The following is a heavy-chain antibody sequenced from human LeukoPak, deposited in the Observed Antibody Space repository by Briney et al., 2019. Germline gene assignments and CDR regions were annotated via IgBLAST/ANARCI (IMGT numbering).Heavy chain of an antibody. D-gene: IGHD3-22*01. Sequence: GGSLRLSCAASGFTFINYAMSWVRQVPGKGLQWVSVISGSGGSTYYADSVKGRFTISRDNSKNVLFLQMNSLRAEDTAVYYCAKQHFDSSGYYSLGNPWGQGTLVTVSS. CDR1: GFTFINYA. CDR3: AKQHFDSSGYYSLGNP. V-gene: IGHV3-23*01. J-gene: IGHJ5*02. CDR2: ISGSGGST.